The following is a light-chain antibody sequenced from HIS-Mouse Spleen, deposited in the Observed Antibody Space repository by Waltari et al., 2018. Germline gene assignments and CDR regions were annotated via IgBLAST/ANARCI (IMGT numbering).Light chain of an antibody. CDR3: SSYTSSSFNVV. Sequence: QSALTQPASVSGSPGQSIPISCTGPSSDGGGYNYVSWYQQHPGKAPKLMIYDVSNRPSGVSNRFSGSKSGNTASLTISGLQAEDEADYYCSSYTSSSFNVVFGGGTKLTVL. CDR1: SSDGGGYNY. CDR2: DVS. J-gene: IGLJ2*01. V-gene: IGLV2-14*03.